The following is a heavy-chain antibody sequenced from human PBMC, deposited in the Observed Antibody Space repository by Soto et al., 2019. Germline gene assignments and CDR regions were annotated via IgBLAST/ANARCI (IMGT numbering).Heavy chain of an antibody. CDR1: GVSISSYY. Sequence: SETLSLTCTVSGVSISSYYWSWIRQPPGKGLEWIGYIYYSGSTNYNPSLKSRVTISVDTSKNQFSLKLSSVTAADTAVYYCARVMKFWSGYSVYYFDYWGQGTLVTVSS. V-gene: IGHV4-59*01. D-gene: IGHD3-3*01. J-gene: IGHJ4*02. CDR3: ARVMKFWSGYSVYYFDY. CDR2: IYYSGST.